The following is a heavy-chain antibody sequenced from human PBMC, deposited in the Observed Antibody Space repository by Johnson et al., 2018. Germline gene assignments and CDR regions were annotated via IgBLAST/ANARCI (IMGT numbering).Heavy chain of an antibody. CDR2: VWSDGTTK. CDR1: GFTFSSYG. V-gene: IGHV3-33*06. J-gene: IGHJ4*02. Sequence: QVQLVQSGGGLVKXGGSLRLXCAASGFTFSSYGMHWVRQAPGKGLAWVAVVWSDGTTKYYADSVTGRFIISRDNSRNSLYLQLDTRRAEDTAVYYCAKDREALEHWGQGTLVTVSS. CDR3: AKDREALEH.